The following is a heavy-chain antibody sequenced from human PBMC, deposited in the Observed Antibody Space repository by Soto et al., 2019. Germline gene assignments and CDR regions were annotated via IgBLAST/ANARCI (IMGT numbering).Heavy chain of an antibody. CDR1: GGSISSSNW. CDR3: ARVTVLELLFDRALNWSDP. J-gene: IGHJ5*02. V-gene: IGHV4-4*02. Sequence: SETLSLTCAVSGGSISSSNWWSWVRQPPGKGLEWIGEIYHSGSTNYNPSLKSRVTISVDKSKNQFSLKLSSVTAADTAVYYCARVTVLELLFDRALNWSDPPGQAILVTVSS. CDR2: IYHSGST. D-gene: IGHD3-3*01.